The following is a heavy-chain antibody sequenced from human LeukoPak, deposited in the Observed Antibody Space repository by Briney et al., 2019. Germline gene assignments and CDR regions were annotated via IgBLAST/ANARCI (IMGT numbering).Heavy chain of an antibody. CDR3: ARGSVVAATPLGY. D-gene: IGHD2-15*01. V-gene: IGHV3-66*01. J-gene: IGHJ4*02. Sequence: GGSLRLSCAASGFTVSSNYMSWVRQAPGKGLEWVSVIYSGGSTYYAVSVKGRFTISRDNSKNTLYLQMNSLRAEDTVVYYCARGSVVAATPLGYWGQGTLVTVSS. CDR2: IYSGGST. CDR1: GFTVSSNY.